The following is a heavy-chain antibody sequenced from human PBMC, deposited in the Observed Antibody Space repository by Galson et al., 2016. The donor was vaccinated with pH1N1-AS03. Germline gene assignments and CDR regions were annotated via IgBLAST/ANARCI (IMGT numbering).Heavy chain of an antibody. CDR1: GFTFSSYA. CDR3: VADFDY. Sequence: ALRLSCAASGFTFSSYAMHWVRQAPGKGLEWVAVISYDGTDKYYADSVKVRFTISRDNSKNTLYLQVNSLRVEDTAVYYCVADFDYWGQGTLVTVSS. V-gene: IGHV3-30*01. CDR2: ISYDGTDK. J-gene: IGHJ4*02. D-gene: IGHD6-13*01.